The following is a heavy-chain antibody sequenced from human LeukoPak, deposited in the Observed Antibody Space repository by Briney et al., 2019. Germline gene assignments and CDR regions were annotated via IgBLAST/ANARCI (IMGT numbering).Heavy chain of an antibody. D-gene: IGHD6-13*01. J-gene: IGHJ4*02. CDR1: GFTFSSYS. Sequence: PGGSLRLSCAASGFTFSSYSMNWVRQAPGKGLEWVSAISGSGGSTYYADSVKGRFTISRDNSKNTLYLQMNSLRAEDTAVYYCAKDLAATPLPKYWGQGTLVTVSS. CDR2: ISGSGGST. CDR3: AKDLAATPLPKY. V-gene: IGHV3-23*01.